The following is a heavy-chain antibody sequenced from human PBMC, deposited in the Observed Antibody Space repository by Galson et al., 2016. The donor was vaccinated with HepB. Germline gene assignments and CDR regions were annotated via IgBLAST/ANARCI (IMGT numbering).Heavy chain of an antibody. D-gene: IGHD3-22*01. J-gene: IGHJ4*02. CDR3: AKVAPPYDNRGYYYFDH. V-gene: IGHV3-23*01. CDR1: GFTYDTYA. Sequence: SLRLSCAASGFTYDTYALSWVRQAPGKGLEWVSSISRTGEYTYYADSVRGRFVISRDNSKNTLYLEGDSLRAEDEALYYCAKVAPPYDNRGYYYFDHWGQVTLVTVSS. CDR2: ISRTGEYT.